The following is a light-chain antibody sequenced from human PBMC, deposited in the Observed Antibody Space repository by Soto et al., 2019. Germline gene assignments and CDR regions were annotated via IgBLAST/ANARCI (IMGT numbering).Light chain of an antibody. CDR3: QQSYSTPPH. Sequence: DIQMTQSPSSLSAAVGDGVTITCRASQSISSYLNWYQQKPGKAPKLLIYAASSLQSGVPSRFSGSGSGTDFTLTISSLQPEDFATYYCQQSYSTPPHFGQGTRLEIK. J-gene: IGKJ5*01. CDR1: QSISSY. V-gene: IGKV1-39*01. CDR2: AAS.